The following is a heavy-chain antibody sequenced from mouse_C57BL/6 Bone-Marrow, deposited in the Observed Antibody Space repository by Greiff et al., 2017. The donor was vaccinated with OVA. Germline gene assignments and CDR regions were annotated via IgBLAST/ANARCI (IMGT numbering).Heavy chain of an antibody. D-gene: IGHD2-3*01. CDR2: IDPEDGET. CDR1: GFNIKDYY. CDR3: ARSGGYYSNWYFDV. J-gene: IGHJ1*03. V-gene: IGHV14-2*01. Sequence: EVQLQQSGAELVKPGASVKLSCTASGFNIKDYYMHWVKQRTEQGLAWIGRIDPEDGETKYAPKFQGKATITADPSSNTAYLQLSSLTSEDTAVYYCARSGGYYSNWYFDVWGTGTTVTVSS.